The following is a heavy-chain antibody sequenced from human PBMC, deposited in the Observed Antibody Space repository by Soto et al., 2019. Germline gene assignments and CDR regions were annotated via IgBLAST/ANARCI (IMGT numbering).Heavy chain of an antibody. D-gene: IGHD6-19*01. Sequence: GASVKVSCTASGYTFTSYAMHWVHQAPGQRPEWMGWINAGNGNTKYPQKFQGRVTITRDTSASTAYMELSSLRSEDTAVYYCARGGGWYVWFDPWGQGTLVTVSS. J-gene: IGHJ5*02. CDR3: ARGGGWYVWFDP. V-gene: IGHV1-3*01. CDR2: INAGNGNT. CDR1: GYTFTSYA.